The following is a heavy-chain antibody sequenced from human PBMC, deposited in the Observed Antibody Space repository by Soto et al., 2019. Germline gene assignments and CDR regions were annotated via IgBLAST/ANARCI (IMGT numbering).Heavy chain of an antibody. CDR1: GGSISSYY. Sequence: SETLSLTCTVSGGSISSYYLSWIRQPPGKGLEWIGEINHSGSTNYNPSLKSRVTISVDTSKNQFSLKLSSVTAADTAVYYCARHPSNFWFDPWGQGTLVTVSS. D-gene: IGHD4-4*01. CDR2: INHSGST. V-gene: IGHV4-34*01. CDR3: ARHPSNFWFDP. J-gene: IGHJ5*02.